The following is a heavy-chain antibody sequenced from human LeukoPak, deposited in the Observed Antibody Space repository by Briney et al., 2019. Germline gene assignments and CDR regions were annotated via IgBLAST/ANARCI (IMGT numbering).Heavy chain of an antibody. CDR1: GGSFSGYY. Sequence: SETLSLTCAVYGGSFSGYYWSWIRQPPGKGLEWIGEINHSGSTNYNPSLKSRVTISVDTSKNQFSLKLSSVTAADTAVYYCARVLGYCSGGSCYGYFDYWGQGTLVTVSS. V-gene: IGHV4-34*01. D-gene: IGHD2-15*01. CDR2: INHSGST. CDR3: ARVLGYCSGGSCYGYFDY. J-gene: IGHJ4*02.